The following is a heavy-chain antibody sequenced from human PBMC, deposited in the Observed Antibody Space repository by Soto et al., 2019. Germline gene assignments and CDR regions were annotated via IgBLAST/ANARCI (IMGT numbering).Heavy chain of an antibody. J-gene: IGHJ6*02. D-gene: IGHD3-10*01. Sequence: SVKVSCKASGGTFSSYAISWVRQAPGQGLEWMGGIIPIFGTANYAQKFQGRVTITADKSTSTAYMELSSLRSEDTAVYYCAREFGAALSTVWFGELTYYYYGMDVWGQGTTVTVSS. V-gene: IGHV1-69*06. CDR1: GGTFSSYA. CDR2: IIPIFGTA. CDR3: AREFGAALSTVWFGELTYYYYGMDV.